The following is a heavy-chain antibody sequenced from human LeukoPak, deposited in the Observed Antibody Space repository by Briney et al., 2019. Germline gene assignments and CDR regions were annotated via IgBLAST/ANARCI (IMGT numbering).Heavy chain of an antibody. D-gene: IGHD3-9*01. CDR1: GFTFSSYG. J-gene: IGHJ4*02. V-gene: IGHV3-23*01. Sequence: GGSLRLSCAASGFTFSSYGMNWVRQAPGKGLEWVSGISGSGGSTYHADSVKGRSTISRDNSKNTLYLQMNSLRAEDTAVYYCAKDFDILTGYYVYWGQGTLVTVSS. CDR2: ISGSGGST. CDR3: AKDFDILTGYYVY.